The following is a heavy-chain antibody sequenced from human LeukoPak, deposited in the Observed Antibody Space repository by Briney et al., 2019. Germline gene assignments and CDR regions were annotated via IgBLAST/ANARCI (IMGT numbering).Heavy chain of an antibody. CDR1: GGSISSSSYY. Sequence: SETLSLTCTVSGGSISSSSYYWGWLRQPPGKGLEWIGSIYYSGSTYYNPSLKSRVTISVDTSKNQFSLKLSSVTAADTAVYYCARHGWAPYYDFWSGYDFSYYYYGMDVWGQGTTVTVSS. D-gene: IGHD3-3*01. V-gene: IGHV4-39*01. CDR2: IYYSGST. CDR3: ARHGWAPYYDFWSGYDFSYYYYGMDV. J-gene: IGHJ6*02.